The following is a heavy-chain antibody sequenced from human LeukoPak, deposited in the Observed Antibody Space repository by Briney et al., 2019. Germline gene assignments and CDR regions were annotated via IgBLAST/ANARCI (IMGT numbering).Heavy chain of an antibody. V-gene: IGHV4-59*01. D-gene: IGHD2-15*01. CDR1: GGSISSYY. Sequence: SETLSLTCTVSGGSISSYYWSWIRQPPGKGLEWIGYIYYSGSTNYNPSLKSRVTISVDTSKNQFSLKLSSVTAADTAVYYCARSRGGGNRFCIDYWGQGTLVTVSS. J-gene: IGHJ4*02. CDR3: ARSRGGGNRFCIDY. CDR2: IYYSGST.